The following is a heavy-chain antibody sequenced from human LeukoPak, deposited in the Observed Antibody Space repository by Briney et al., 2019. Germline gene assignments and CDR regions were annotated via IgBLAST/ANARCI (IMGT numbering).Heavy chain of an antibody. CDR3: ARSRYCSGTSCYGDFDY. Sequence: SETLSLTCAVYGGSFSGYYWSWIRQPPGKGLEWIGEVNHGGSTNYSPSLKSRVTISLDTSKNQVLLKLNSVTAADTAVYYCARSRYCSGTSCYGDFDYWGQGTLGTVSS. J-gene: IGHJ4*02. V-gene: IGHV4-34*01. D-gene: IGHD2-2*01. CDR1: GGSFSGYY. CDR2: VNHGGST.